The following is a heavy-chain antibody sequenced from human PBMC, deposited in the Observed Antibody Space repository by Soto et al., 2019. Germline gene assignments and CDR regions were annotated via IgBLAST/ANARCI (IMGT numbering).Heavy chain of an antibody. CDR1: GGSISYYY. D-gene: IGHD5-12*01. CDR3: VRGGYVHAFDY. CDR2: IYYSGNT. V-gene: IGHV4-59*01. J-gene: IGHJ4*02. Sequence: TLSLTCAVSGGSISYYYWGWIRQPPGKGLEWIGSIYYSGNTHYNPSLKSRVTISVDTSMNQFSLNLDSVTAADSAVYYCVRGGYVHAFDYWGQGALVTVS.